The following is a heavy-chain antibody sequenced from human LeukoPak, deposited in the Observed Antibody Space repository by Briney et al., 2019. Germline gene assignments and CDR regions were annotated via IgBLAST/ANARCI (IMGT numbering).Heavy chain of an antibody. CDR2: IYPGDSDT. CDR3: ARSHCSSTSCYPPLFDY. CDR1: GYSFTSYW. Sequence: GESLKISCKGSGYSFTSYWIGWVRHMPGKGLEWMGIIYPGDSDTRYSPSFQGQVTISADKSISTAYLQWSSLKASDTAMYYCARSHCSSTSCYPPLFDYWGQGTLVTVSS. V-gene: IGHV5-51*01. D-gene: IGHD2-2*01. J-gene: IGHJ4*02.